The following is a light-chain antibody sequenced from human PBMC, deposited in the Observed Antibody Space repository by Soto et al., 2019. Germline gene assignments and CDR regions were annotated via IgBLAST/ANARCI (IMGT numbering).Light chain of an antibody. CDR3: QQYNNWPRG. J-gene: IGKJ1*01. CDR2: KAS. Sequence: EIIMTQSAATLSGSPGEGATLSCRASQSVRSNLAWYQQKPGQAPRLLIYKASTRAAGIPARFSGSGYGTEFTLTISSLQSEDFAVYSCQQYNNWPRGFGQGTKVDIK. V-gene: IGKV3-15*01. CDR1: QSVRSN.